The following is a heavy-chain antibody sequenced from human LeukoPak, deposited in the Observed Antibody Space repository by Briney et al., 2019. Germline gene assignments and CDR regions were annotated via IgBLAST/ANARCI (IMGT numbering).Heavy chain of an antibody. Sequence: GESLKISCKASGYSFVSYWIGWVRQMPGKGLEWMGIIYPGDSDTRYSPSFQGQVTISADKSISTAYLQWSSLKASDTAMYYCARSYDFWSGYYNMFDPWGQGTLVTDSS. V-gene: IGHV5-51*01. CDR3: ARSYDFWSGYYNMFDP. J-gene: IGHJ5*02. CDR2: IYPGDSDT. CDR1: GYSFVSYW. D-gene: IGHD3-3*01.